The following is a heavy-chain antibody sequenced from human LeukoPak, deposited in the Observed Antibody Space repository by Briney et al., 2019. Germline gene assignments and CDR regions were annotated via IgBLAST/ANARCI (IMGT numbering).Heavy chain of an antibody. J-gene: IGHJ4*02. D-gene: IGHD5-12*01. CDR3: ARARLAGYDLNFDY. CDR1: GDSVSSNSGA. CDR2: TYYRSKWYN. V-gene: IGHV6-1*01. Sequence: SQTLSLTCAISGDSVSSNSGAWNWIRQSPSRGLEWLGRTYYRSKWYNDYAVSVKSRTTINPDTSKNQFSLQLNSVTPEDTAVYYCARARLAGYDLNFDYWGQGTLVTVSS.